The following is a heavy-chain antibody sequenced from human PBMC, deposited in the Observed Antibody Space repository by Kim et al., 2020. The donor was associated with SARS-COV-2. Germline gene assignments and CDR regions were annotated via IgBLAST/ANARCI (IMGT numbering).Heavy chain of an antibody. J-gene: IGHJ6*02. CDR1: GYTFTSYG. CDR2: ISAYNGNT. V-gene: IGHV1-18*01. D-gene: IGHD6-19*01. Sequence: ASVKVSCKASGYTFTSYGISWVRQAPGQGLEWMGWISAYNGNTNYAQKLQGRVTMTTDTSTSTAYMELRSLRSDDTAVYYCARDTHSSGWYWSYYYYGMDVWGQGTTVTVPS. CDR3: ARDTHSSGWYWSYYYYGMDV.